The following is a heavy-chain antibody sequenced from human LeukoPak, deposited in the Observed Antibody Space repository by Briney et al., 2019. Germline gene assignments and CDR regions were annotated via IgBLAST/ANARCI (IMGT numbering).Heavy chain of an antibody. Sequence: SETLSLTCAVYGGSFSGYYWSWIRQPPGKGLEWIGEINHSGSTNYNPSLKSRVTISVDTSKNQFSLKLSSVTAADTAVYYCARDGVGATWSDYWGQGTLVTVSS. V-gene: IGHV4-34*01. CDR2: INHSGST. J-gene: IGHJ4*02. CDR3: ARDGVGATWSDY. D-gene: IGHD1-26*01. CDR1: GGSFSGYY.